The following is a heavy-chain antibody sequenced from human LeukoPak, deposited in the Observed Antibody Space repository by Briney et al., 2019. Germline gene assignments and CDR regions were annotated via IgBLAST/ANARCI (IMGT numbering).Heavy chain of an antibody. D-gene: IGHD3-22*01. CDR3: ARDGTLDSSGYYY. CDR1: GYTFSSYG. CDR2: ISAYNGNT. Sequence: GASVRVSCTASGYTFSSYGISWVRGAPGEGLGWVGWISAYNGNTNYAPKLQGRVTMTTDTSTSTASMELSSLRSDDTAVYYCARDGTLDSSGYYYWGQGTLVTVAT. J-gene: IGHJ4*02. V-gene: IGHV1-18*01.